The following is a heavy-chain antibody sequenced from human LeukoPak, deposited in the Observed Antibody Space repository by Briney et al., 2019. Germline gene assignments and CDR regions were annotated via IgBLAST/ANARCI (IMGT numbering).Heavy chain of an antibody. CDR1: GFTFSSYA. CDR2: ISGSGGST. D-gene: IGHD3-10*01. J-gene: IGHJ3*02. Sequence: GGSLRLSCAASGFTFSSYAMSWVRQAPGKGLEWVSAISGSGGSTYYADSVKGRFTVSRDNSKNTLYLQMNSLRVEDTAIYYCAKSLHGSGSYNAFDIWGQGTMVTVSS. CDR3: AKSLHGSGSYNAFDI. V-gene: IGHV3-23*01.